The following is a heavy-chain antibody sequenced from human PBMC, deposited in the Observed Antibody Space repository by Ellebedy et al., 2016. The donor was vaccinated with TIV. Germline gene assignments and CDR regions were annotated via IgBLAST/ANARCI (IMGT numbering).Heavy chain of an antibody. D-gene: IGHD4-17*01. J-gene: IGHJ6*02. CDR1: GFTFSSYA. Sequence: GESLKISCAASGFTFSSYAMHWVRQAPGKGLEWVAVISYDGSNKYYADSVKGRFTISRDNSKNTLYLQMNSLRAEDTAVYYCARDRLDYGDPAIMNYGMDVWGQGTTVTVSS. CDR2: ISYDGSNK. CDR3: ARDRLDYGDPAIMNYGMDV. V-gene: IGHV3-30-3*01.